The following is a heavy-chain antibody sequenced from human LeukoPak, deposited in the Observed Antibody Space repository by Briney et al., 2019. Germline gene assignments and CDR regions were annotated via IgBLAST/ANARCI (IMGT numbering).Heavy chain of an antibody. J-gene: IGHJ4*02. CDR2: IYHSGST. Sequence: SETLSLTCAVSGGSISSSNWWSWVRQSPGKGLEWIGEIYHSGSTNYNPSLKSRVTISVDKSKNQFSLKLSSVTAADTAVYYCARGYYNVSGSYYFDYWGQGTLVTVSS. CDR1: GGSISSSNW. V-gene: IGHV4-4*02. D-gene: IGHD3-10*01. CDR3: ARGYYNVSGSYYFDY.